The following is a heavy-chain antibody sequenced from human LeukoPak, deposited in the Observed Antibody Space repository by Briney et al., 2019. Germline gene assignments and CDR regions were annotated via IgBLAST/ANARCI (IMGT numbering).Heavy chain of an antibody. Sequence: GEALKISCKGSGYSFTSNWIGWVRQMPGKGLEWMGIIYPGDSDTRYSPSFQGQVTISADKSISTAYLQWSSLKASDTGMYYCARPSTAANDYWGQGTLVTVSS. D-gene: IGHD2-2*01. CDR2: IYPGDSDT. CDR3: ARPSTAANDY. V-gene: IGHV5-51*01. CDR1: GYSFTSNW. J-gene: IGHJ4*02.